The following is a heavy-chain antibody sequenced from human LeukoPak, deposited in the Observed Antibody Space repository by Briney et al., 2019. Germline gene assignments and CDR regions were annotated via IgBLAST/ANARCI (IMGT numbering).Heavy chain of an antibody. CDR3: ARLIRIAAAGTSWYFDY. J-gene: IGHJ4*01. Sequence: GESLKISGKGSGYSFTSYWIGWVRQMPGKGLEGMGIIYPVDSDTRYRTSFQGDSTISADKSISTAYLQWSSLKAWDTAMYYCARLIRIAAAGTSWYFDYSGHRTLVTVSS. V-gene: IGHV5-51*01. CDR2: IYPVDSDT. D-gene: IGHD6-13*01. CDR1: GYSFTSYW.